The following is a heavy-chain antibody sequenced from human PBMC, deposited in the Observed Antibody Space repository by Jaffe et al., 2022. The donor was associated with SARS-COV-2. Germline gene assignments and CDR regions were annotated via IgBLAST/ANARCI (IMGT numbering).Heavy chain of an antibody. Sequence: VQLVQSGAEVRKPGASVKVSCKASGYTFSPSSMHWVRQAPGQSLEWMGWINAGNGDTKYSQKFQGRVTITRDTSASTAYMELSSLRSEDTAVYYCASPYGEPAGTYYYYYGMDVWGQGTTVTVSS. CDR2: INAGNGDT. D-gene: IGHD6-13*01. V-gene: IGHV1-3*01. CDR1: GYTFSPSS. J-gene: IGHJ6*02. CDR3: ASPYGEPAGTYYYYYGMDV.